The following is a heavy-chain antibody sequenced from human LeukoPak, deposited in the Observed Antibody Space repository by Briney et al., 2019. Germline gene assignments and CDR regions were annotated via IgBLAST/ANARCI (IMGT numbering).Heavy chain of an antibody. D-gene: IGHD3-10*01. V-gene: IGHV3-23*01. J-gene: IGHJ4*02. CDR2: ISGSGGST. Sequence: PGGSLRLSCAASVFTFSSYAMSWVRQAPGKGLEWVSAISGSGGSTYYADSVKGRFTISRDNSKNTLYLQMNSLRAEDTAVYYCAKSRRFGELLSNFDYWGQGTLVTVSS. CDR3: AKSRRFGELLSNFDY. CDR1: VFTFSSYA.